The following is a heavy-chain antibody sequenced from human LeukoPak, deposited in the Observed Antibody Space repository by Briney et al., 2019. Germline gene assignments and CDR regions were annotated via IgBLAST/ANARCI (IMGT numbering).Heavy chain of an antibody. D-gene: IGHD2-2*01. J-gene: IGHJ4*02. Sequence: GESLKISCKTSGYSFNTYWIAWVRQMPGKGLEWMGIIYPDDSVARYSPSFQGQVTISVDKSIRTAYLQWSSLKASDTAMYYCARHVAPFFQPDYWGQGTLVTVSS. CDR3: ARHVAPFFQPDY. CDR1: GYSFNTYW. V-gene: IGHV5-51*01. CDR2: IYPDDSVA.